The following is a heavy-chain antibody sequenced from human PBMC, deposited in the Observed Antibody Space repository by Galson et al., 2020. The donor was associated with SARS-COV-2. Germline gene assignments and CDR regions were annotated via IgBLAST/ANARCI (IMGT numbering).Heavy chain of an antibody. CDR3: ARDLVYSYDYGVNNWFDP. D-gene: IGHD3-16*01. V-gene: IGHV4-59*01. J-gene: IGHJ5*02. CDR2: VYYSGRT. CDR1: GGSMSQFY. Sequence: ETSETLSLTCSVSGGSMSQFYWSWIRQPPGKGLEWIGYVYYSGRTKYNPSLRSRVTMSIDTSKNQFSLRLSPVSAADTAVYYCARDLVYSYDYGVNNWFDPWGQGTLVTVSS.